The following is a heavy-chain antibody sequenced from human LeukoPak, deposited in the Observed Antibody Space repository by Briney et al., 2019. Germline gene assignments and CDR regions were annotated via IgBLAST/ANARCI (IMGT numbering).Heavy chain of an antibody. J-gene: IGHJ3*02. Sequence: PGGSLRLSCAASGFTFSSYGMHWVRQAPGKGLEKVALIWYDGINKYYADSVKGRFTISRDTSKNTLYLQMNSLRAEDTAVYYCARERFRGGEGAFDIWGQGTMVTVSS. CDR1: GFTFSSYG. CDR3: ARERFRGGEGAFDI. D-gene: IGHD3-16*01. CDR2: IWYDGINK. V-gene: IGHV3-30*02.